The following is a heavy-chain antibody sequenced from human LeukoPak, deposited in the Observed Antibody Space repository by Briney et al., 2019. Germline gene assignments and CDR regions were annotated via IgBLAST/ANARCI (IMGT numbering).Heavy chain of an antibody. J-gene: IGHJ6*02. D-gene: IGHD2-2*01. CDR1: GFTFSSYS. CDR3: ARDRYQLLLGYYYGMDV. V-gene: IGHV3-48*02. CDR2: ISSSSSTI. Sequence: GGSLRLSCAASGFTFSSYSMNWVRQAPGKGLEWVSYISSSSSTIYYADSVKGRFTISRDNAKNSLYLQMNSLKDEDTAVYYCARDRYQLLLGYYYGMDVWGQGTTVTVSS.